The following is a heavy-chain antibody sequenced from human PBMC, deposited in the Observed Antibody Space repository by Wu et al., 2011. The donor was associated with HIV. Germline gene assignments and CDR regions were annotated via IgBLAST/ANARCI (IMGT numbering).Heavy chain of an antibody. CDR3: AREWRYCTGGSPCPSEYLQH. CDR1: GYTFTGHY. Sequence: LVQSGAEVKKPGASVKVSCKPSGYTFTGHYMHWVRQAPGQELEWMGWINPKTGGTTFAQKFQGRVTMTWDTSISTAYMELSRLKSDDTAIYYCAREWRYCTGGSPCPSEYLQHWGQGTLV. CDR2: INPKTGGT. D-gene: IGHD2-8*02. J-gene: IGHJ1*01. V-gene: IGHV1-2*02.